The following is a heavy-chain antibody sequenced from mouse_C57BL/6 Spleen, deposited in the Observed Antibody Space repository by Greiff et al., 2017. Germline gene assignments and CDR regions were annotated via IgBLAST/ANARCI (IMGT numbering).Heavy chain of an antibody. CDR3: ARPVTRGYFDY. CDR2: IYPGDGDT. J-gene: IGHJ2*01. Sequence: QVQLQQSGPELVKPGASVKISCKASGYAFSSSWMNWVKQRPGKGLEWIGRIYPGDGDTNYNGKFKGKATLTADKSSSPAYMQLSSLTSEDSAVYFCARPVTRGYFDYWGQGTTLTVSA. CDR1: GYAFSSSW. D-gene: IGHD2-12*01. V-gene: IGHV1-82*01.